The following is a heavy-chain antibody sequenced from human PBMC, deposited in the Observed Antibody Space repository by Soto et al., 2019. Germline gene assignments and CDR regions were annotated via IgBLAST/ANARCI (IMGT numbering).Heavy chain of an antibody. CDR1: GFTFDDYA. J-gene: IGHJ6*02. V-gene: IGHV3-9*01. CDR3: AKDKSYYSYGMDV. Sequence: EVQLVESGGGLVQPGRSLRLSCAASGFTFDDYAMHWVRQAPGKGLEWVSGISWNSGSIDYADSVKGRFTISRDNAKNSLYLQMNSLRAEYTALYYCAKDKSYYSYGMDVWGQGTTVTVSS. CDR2: ISWNSGSI.